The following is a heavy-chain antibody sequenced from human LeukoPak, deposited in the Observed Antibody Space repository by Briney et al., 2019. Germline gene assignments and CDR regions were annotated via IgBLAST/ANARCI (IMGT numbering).Heavy chain of an antibody. CDR2: IIPIFGTA. J-gene: IGHJ4*02. V-gene: IGHV1-69*13. CDR3: ARSTVTTSLFDY. Sequence: GASVKVSCKASGYTFTSYGICWVRQAPGQGLEWMGGIIPIFGTANYAQKFQGRVTITADESTSTAYMELSSLRSEDTAVYYCARSTVTTSLFDYWGQGTLVTVSS. D-gene: IGHD4-17*01. CDR1: GYTFTSYG.